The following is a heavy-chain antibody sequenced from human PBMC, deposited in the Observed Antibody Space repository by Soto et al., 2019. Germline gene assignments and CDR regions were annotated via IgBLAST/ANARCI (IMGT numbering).Heavy chain of an antibody. V-gene: IGHV1-18*01. D-gene: IGHD3-3*01. CDR1: GYTFTGYY. CDR3: ARAALTTSDY. CDR2: INANSGNT. Sequence: ASVKVSCKASGYTFTGYYIRWGRQAPGQGLEWMGWINANSGNTNYAQKLQGRVTMTTDTSTSTAYMELRSLRSDDTPVYYCARAALTTSDYWGKGTLITVSS. J-gene: IGHJ4*02.